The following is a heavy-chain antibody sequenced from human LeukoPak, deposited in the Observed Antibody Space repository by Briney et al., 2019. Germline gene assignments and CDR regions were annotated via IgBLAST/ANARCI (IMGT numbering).Heavy chain of an antibody. Sequence: SETLSLTCAVYGGSFSGCYWSWIRQPPGKGLEWIGEINHSGSTNYNPSLKSRVTISVDTSKNQFSLKLSSVTAADTAVYYCARAQPGFYGSGSYFVDYWGQGTLVTVSS. J-gene: IGHJ4*02. D-gene: IGHD3-10*01. CDR2: INHSGST. V-gene: IGHV4-34*01. CDR1: GGSFSGCY. CDR3: ARAQPGFYGSGSYFVDY.